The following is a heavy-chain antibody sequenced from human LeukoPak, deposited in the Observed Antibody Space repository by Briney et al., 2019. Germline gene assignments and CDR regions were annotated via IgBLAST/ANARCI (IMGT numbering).Heavy chain of an antibody. J-gene: IGHJ6*03. CDR3: ARAVGSGSFQTYYYYMDV. Sequence: SETLSLTCSVSGASISSGSNYWGWIRQPPGKTLEWIGSIYSSGSTYYNPSLKSRVTMSVDTSKNQFSLKLSSVTAADTAVYYCARAVGSGSFQTYYYYMDVWGKGTTVTISS. CDR2: IYSSGST. CDR1: GASISSGSNY. V-gene: IGHV4-39*07. D-gene: IGHD3-10*01.